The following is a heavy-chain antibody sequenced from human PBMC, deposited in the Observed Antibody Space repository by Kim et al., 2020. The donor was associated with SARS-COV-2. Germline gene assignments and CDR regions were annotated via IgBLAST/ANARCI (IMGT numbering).Heavy chain of an antibody. CDR3: AGDVYAAADASWDLWNDGFDV. CDR2: ISHDGSNE. J-gene: IGHJ3*01. V-gene: IGHV3-30*04. D-gene: IGHD3-3*01. Sequence: GGSLRLSCAASGFTFGSFAMHWVRQAPGKGLEWVAFISHDGSNEYSADSAKGRVTISRDDAKNTLNQQMNSLKPEDTAVYYCAGDVYAAADASWDLWNDGFDVWGQGTMVTVSS. CDR1: GFTFGSFA.